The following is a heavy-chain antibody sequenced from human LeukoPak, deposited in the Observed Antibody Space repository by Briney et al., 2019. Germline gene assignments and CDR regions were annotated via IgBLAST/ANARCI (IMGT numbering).Heavy chain of an antibody. CDR1: GFTVSSNH. Sequence: PGGSPRLSCAASGFTVSSNHMSWVRQAPGKGLEWVSGISGSGPTTYYADSVKGRFTISRDNFKNTLYLQMNSLRAEDTAVYFCAKVNDYGEYVEGFGSWGQGTLVTVSS. CDR2: ISGSGPTT. CDR3: AKVNDYGEYVEGFGS. J-gene: IGHJ5*01. V-gene: IGHV3-23*01. D-gene: IGHD4/OR15-4a*01.